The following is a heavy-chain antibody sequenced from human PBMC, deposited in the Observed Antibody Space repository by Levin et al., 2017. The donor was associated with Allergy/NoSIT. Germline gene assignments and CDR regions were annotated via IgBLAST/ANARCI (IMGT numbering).Heavy chain of an antibody. CDR3: AREPQVAVAPGGLYYYYYYMDV. Sequence: SQTLSLPCAISGDSVSSNSAAWHWIRQSPSRGLEWLGRTYYRSKWYNDYAVSVKSRITINPDTSKNQFSLQLNSVTPEDTAVYYCAREPQVAVAPGGLYYYYYYMDVWGKGTTVTVSS. CDR1: GDSVSSNSAA. D-gene: IGHD6-19*01. J-gene: IGHJ6*03. CDR2: TYYRSKWYN. V-gene: IGHV6-1*01.